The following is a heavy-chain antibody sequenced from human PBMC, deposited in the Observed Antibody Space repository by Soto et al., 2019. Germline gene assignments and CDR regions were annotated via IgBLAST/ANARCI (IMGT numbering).Heavy chain of an antibody. D-gene: IGHD3-3*01. J-gene: IGHJ4*02. CDR1: GFSLTTSGVG. CDR3: AYRVLRAVFGLVTTTAIYFDF. CDR2: LYWDDDK. V-gene: IGHV2-5*02. Sequence: QITLNESGPTQVKPRQTLTLTCTFSGFSLTTSGVGVGWIRQSPGKAPEWLALLYWDDDKRYSPSLKSRLTITKDTSKNQVVLTMADLDPADTATYYCAYRVLRAVFGLVTTTAIYFDFWGQGTPVAVSS.